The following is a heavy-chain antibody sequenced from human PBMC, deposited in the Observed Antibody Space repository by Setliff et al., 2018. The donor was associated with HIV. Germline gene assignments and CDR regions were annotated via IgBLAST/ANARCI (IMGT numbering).Heavy chain of an antibody. D-gene: IGHD2-15*01. CDR1: GYTFTSYY. V-gene: IGHV1-46*01. Sequence: ASVKVSCKASGYTFTSYYIHWVRQAPGQGLEWMGVIHPSGGSTSYAQSFQDRVTMTRDTSTSTVYMELSSLRSEDTTVYYCARVRYCSGGSCYGGEYWFDPWGQGTLVTVSS. CDR2: IHPSGGST. J-gene: IGHJ5*02. CDR3: ARVRYCSGGSCYGGEYWFDP.